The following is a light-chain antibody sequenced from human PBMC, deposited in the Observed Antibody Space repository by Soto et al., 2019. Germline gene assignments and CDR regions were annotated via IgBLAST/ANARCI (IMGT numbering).Light chain of an antibody. CDR3: QHYNSYSEA. Sequence: PAPLCASPGESATLSCRASQTLGTNLTWYQQKPGQAPRLLIYGAYTRATGIPARFSGSGSGTDFTLTISSLQPDDFATYYCQHYNSYSEAFGQGTKVDIK. CDR1: QTLGTN. CDR2: GAY. J-gene: IGKJ1*01. V-gene: IGKV3-15*01.